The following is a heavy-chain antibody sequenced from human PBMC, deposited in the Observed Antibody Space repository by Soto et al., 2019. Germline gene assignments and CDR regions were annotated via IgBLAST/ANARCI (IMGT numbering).Heavy chain of an antibody. CDR1: GGSVSSSNW. Sequence: SETLSLTCAVSGGSVSSSNWWSWVRQPPGKGLEWIGEIYQSGRTNYNPSLKSRVTISVDTSKDQFSLKLNSVTAADTAVYYCARDRAIAAAGGGHYYYGMDVWGQGTTVTVSS. CDR3: ARDRAIAAAGGGHYYYGMDV. D-gene: IGHD6-13*01. V-gene: IGHV4-4*02. J-gene: IGHJ6*02. CDR2: IYQSGRT.